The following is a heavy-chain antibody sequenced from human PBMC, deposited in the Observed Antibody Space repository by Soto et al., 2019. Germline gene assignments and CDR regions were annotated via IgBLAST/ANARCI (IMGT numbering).Heavy chain of an antibody. CDR3: AHKGPVDWPLDY. CDR1: GFSLSTSGVG. Sequence: QITLKESGPTLVRPTQTLTLTCAFSGFSLSTSGVGVGWIRQPPGKALEWLAVIYWDDSKHYSPSLRSRLTITKDTSKNQVVLTMTNMDPMDTGTYYCAHKGPVDWPLDYWGQGTLVTVSS. V-gene: IGHV2-5*02. D-gene: IGHD3-9*01. J-gene: IGHJ4*02. CDR2: IYWDDSK.